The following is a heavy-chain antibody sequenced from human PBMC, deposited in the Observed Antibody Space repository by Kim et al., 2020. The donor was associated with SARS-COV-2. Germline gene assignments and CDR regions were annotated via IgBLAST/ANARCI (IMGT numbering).Heavy chain of an antibody. CDR3: ARDWGFESGGYSYGTLSY. CDR2: ISYDGSNK. V-gene: IGHV3-30*04. J-gene: IGHJ4*02. Sequence: GGSLRLSCAASGFTFSSYAMHWVRQAPGKGLEWVAVISYDGSNKYYADSVKGRFTISRDNSKNTLYLQMNSLRAEDTAVYYCARDWGFESGGYSYGTLSYCGQGTLVTVSS. CDR1: GFTFSSYA. D-gene: IGHD5-18*01.